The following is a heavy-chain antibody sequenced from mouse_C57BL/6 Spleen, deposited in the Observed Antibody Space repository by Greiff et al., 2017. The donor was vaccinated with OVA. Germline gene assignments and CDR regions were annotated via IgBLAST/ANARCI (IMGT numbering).Heavy chain of an antibody. V-gene: IGHV5-16*01. CDR2: INYDGSST. J-gene: IGHJ3*01. D-gene: IGHD2-3*01. CDR3: ARGDGYYEFAY. CDR1: GFTFSDYY. Sequence: EVQRVESEGGLVQPGSSMKLSCTASGFTFSDYYMAWVRQVPEKGLEWVANINYDGSSTYYLDSLKSRFIISRDNAKNILYLQMSSLKSEDTATYYCARGDGYYEFAYWGQGTLVTVSA.